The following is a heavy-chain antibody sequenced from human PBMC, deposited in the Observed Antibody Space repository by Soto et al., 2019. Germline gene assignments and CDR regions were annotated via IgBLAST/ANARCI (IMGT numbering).Heavy chain of an antibody. V-gene: IGHV4-59*08. CDR3: ARLTTRYYYYYYMDV. CDR2: FYYSGST. CDR1: GVSISSYY. J-gene: IGHJ6*03. D-gene: IGHD2-2*01. Sequence: SETLSLTCTVSGVSISSYYWSWIRQPPGKGLEWIGYFYYSGSTNYSPSLKSRVTISVDTSKSQFSLKLSSVTATDTAVYYCARLTTRYYYYYYMDVWGKATTVTVSS.